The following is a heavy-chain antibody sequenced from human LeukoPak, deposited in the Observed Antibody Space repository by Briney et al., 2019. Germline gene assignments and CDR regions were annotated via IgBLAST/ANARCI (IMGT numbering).Heavy chain of an antibody. V-gene: IGHV4-59*12. Sequence: SETLSLTCTVSGGSIKKDYWSWIRQPPGKGLEWVAYIYENGRPNYNPSLKSRVTISVDTSKNQFSLKLSSVTAADTAVYYCARRRQYRWDQYSSSWSLDYWGQGTLVTVSS. CDR3: ARRRQYRWDQYSSSWSLDY. D-gene: IGHD6-13*01. J-gene: IGHJ4*02. CDR2: IYENGRP. CDR1: GGSIKKDY.